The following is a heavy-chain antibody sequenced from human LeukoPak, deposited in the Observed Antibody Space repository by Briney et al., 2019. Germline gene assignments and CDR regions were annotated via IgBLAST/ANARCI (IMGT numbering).Heavy chain of an antibody. J-gene: IGHJ4*02. CDR1: GLTFSDYY. CDR2: ISHNGGNI. Sequence: GGSLRLSCAASGLTFSDYYMTWIRQAPGKGLEWISHISHNGGNIHYADSVKGRFTISRDNAKNSLHLQMNTLRAEDTAVYYCARVAWGPTAYYFDYWGQGTLVTVSS. CDR3: ARVAWGPTAYYFDY. V-gene: IGHV3-11*01. D-gene: IGHD7-27*01.